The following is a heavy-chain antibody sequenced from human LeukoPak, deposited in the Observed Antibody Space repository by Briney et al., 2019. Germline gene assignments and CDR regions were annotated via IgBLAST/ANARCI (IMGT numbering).Heavy chain of an antibody. Sequence: GGSLRLSCSASGFTFSTYTMHWVRQAPGKGLEYVSAISSNGDYTYYADSVEGRCTLSRDNSKNTLSLQMSSLRPEDTAVYYCVKALGAYSSGWRNGMDVWGQGTTVTVPS. CDR1: GFTFSTYT. V-gene: IGHV3-64D*06. D-gene: IGHD6-19*01. CDR3: VKALGAYSSGWRNGMDV. CDR2: ISSNGDYT. J-gene: IGHJ6*02.